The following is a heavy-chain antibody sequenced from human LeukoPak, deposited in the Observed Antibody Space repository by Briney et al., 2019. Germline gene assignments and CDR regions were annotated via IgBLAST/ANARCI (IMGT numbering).Heavy chain of an antibody. CDR1: GFTFSSYA. Sequence: GGSLRLSCAASGFTFSSYAMSWVRQAPGKGLEWVSAISGSGGSTYYADSMKGRFTISRDNSKNTLYLQMNSLRAEDTAVYYCAKNRKGGRLHLGGLSIDYWGQGTLVTVSS. CDR3: AKNRKGGRLHLGGLSIDY. CDR2: ISGSGGST. J-gene: IGHJ4*02. D-gene: IGHD3-16*02. V-gene: IGHV3-23*01.